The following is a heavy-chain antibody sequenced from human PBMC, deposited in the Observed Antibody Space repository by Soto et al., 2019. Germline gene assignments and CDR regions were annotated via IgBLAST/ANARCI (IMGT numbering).Heavy chain of an antibody. D-gene: IGHD5-18*01. Sequence: QVQLVESGGGVVQPGRSLRLSCAASGFTFSSYGIHWVRQAPGKGLEGVALISHDGTDKYYADSVKGRFTISRDNFKNTLYLQMSSLRPEDTAVYYCVKERYAQLWLEDYGMDVWGQGTTVTV. J-gene: IGHJ6*02. CDR1: GFTFSSYG. CDR2: ISHDGTDK. CDR3: VKERYAQLWLEDYGMDV. V-gene: IGHV3-30*18.